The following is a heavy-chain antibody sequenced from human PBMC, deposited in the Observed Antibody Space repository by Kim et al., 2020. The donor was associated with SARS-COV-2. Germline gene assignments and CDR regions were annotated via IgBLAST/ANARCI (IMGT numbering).Heavy chain of an antibody. V-gene: IGHV3-23*01. D-gene: IGHD6-19*01. Sequence: SVKGRFTIARDNSKNTLYLQMNSLRAEDTAVYYCAKDRMGYSSDKGLFDYWGQGTLVTVSS. CDR3: AKDRMGYSSDKGLFDY. J-gene: IGHJ4*02.